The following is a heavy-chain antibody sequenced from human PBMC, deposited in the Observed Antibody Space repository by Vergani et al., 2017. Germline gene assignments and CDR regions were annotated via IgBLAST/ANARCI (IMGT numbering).Heavy chain of an antibody. J-gene: IGHJ6*03. V-gene: IGHV4-59*11. CDR1: GGSISSHY. CDR2: IYYSGST. D-gene: IGHD3-10*01. CDR3: ARSPHFLLWFGELFPYYYYYYMDV. Sequence: QVQLQESGPGLVKPSETLSLTCTVSGGSISSHYWSWIRQPPGKGLEWIGYIYYSGSTNYNPSLKSLVTISVDTSKNQFSLKLSSVTAEDTAVYYCARSPHFLLWFGELFPYYYYYYMDVWGKGTTVTVSS.